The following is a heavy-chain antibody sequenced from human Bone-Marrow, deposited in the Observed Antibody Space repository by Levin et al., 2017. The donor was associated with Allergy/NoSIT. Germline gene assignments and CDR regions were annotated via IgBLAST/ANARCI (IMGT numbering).Heavy chain of an antibody. J-gene: IGHJ6*02. CDR2: INPSGRST. Sequence: ASVKVSCKTSGYTSTSYYMHWVRQSPGQGLEWMGMINPSGRSTSYAQKFQGRVTMTGDTSTRTVYMELSSLRPEDTAVYYCASGKIYYYYGMDVWGQGTTVTVSS. D-gene: IGHD3-10*01. CDR3: ASGKIYYYYGMDV. V-gene: IGHV1-46*01. CDR1: GYTSTSYY.